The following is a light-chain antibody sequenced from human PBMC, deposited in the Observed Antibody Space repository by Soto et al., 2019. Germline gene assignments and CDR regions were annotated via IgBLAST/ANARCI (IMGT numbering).Light chain of an antibody. CDR3: QQYSEWPRT. CDR1: QSVSSN. CDR2: GAS. Sequence: EIVVTQSPATLSVSPGERATLSCRASQSVSSNLAWYQQKPGQAPRLLIFGASIRATGIPDRFGGSGSGTEFTLTISSLQPEDIAVYYCQQYSEWPRTFGQGTKVEIK. J-gene: IGKJ1*01. V-gene: IGKV3-15*01.